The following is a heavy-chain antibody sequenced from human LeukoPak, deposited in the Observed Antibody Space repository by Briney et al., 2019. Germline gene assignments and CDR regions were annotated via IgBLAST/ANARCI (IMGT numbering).Heavy chain of an antibody. V-gene: IGHV3-23*01. Sequence: GGSLRLSCAASGFTFSNAWMSWVRQAPGKGLEWVSAITDSGGSTYYADSVKGRFTISRDNSKNTLYLQMNSLRVEDTAVYYCAKGSAASRPYYFDYWGQGTLVTVSS. CDR3: AKGSAASRPYYFDY. J-gene: IGHJ4*02. D-gene: IGHD6-25*01. CDR1: GFTFSNAW. CDR2: ITDSGGST.